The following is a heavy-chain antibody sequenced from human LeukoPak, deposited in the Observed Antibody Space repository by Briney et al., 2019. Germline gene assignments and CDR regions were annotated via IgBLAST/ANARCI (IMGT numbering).Heavy chain of an antibody. V-gene: IGHV4-4*07. Sequence: SETLSLTCTVSGGSISSCYWSWIRQPAGKGLEWIGRIYTSGSTNYNPSLKSRVTMSVDTSKNQFSLKLSSVTAADTAVYYCARDPGLPYEDYYYMDVWGKGTTVTVSS. CDR3: ARDPGLPYEDYYYMDV. D-gene: IGHD5-12*01. CDR1: GGSISSCY. J-gene: IGHJ6*03. CDR2: IYTSGST.